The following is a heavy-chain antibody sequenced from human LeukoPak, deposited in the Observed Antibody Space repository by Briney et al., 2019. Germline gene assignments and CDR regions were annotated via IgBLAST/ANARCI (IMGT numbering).Heavy chain of an antibody. CDR3: ARDSPDYYDSSGQDY. V-gene: IGHV3-21*01. J-gene: IGHJ4*02. CDR1: EFTFSSYS. Sequence: GGSLRLSCAASEFTFSSYSMNWVRQAPGKGLEWVSSISSSSSYIYYADSVKGRFTISRDNAKNSLYLQMNSLRAEDTAVYYCARDSPDYYDSSGQDYWGQGTLVTVSS. D-gene: IGHD3-22*01. CDR2: ISSSSSYI.